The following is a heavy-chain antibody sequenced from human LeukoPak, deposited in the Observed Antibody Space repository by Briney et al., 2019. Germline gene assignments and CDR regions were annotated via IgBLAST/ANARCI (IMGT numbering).Heavy chain of an antibody. J-gene: IGHJ4*02. CDR2: FYSGGST. V-gene: IGHV4-4*07. CDR3: ARVYSGYDLPGSLANYDY. Sequence: PSETLSLTCTVSGGSISSYYWSRIRQPAGKGLEWIGRFYSGGSTDYNPSLKSRVTMSVDTSKNQFSLKLGSVTAADTAVYYCARVYSGYDLPGSLANYDYWGQGTLVTVSS. CDR1: GGSISSYY. D-gene: IGHD5-12*01.